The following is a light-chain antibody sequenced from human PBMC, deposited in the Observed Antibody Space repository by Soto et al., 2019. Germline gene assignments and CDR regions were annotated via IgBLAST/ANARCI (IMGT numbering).Light chain of an antibody. J-gene: IGLJ2*01. CDR1: NIGSKS. Sequence: SYELTQPPSLSVAPGQTATITCGGDNIGSKSVHWYQQKPGQAPVLVVFDDSDRPSGIPERFSGSNSGNTATLTISRVEAGDEADYYCQVWDIRSDHVVFGGGTKVTVL. CDR3: QVWDIRSDHVV. V-gene: IGLV3-21*02. CDR2: DDS.